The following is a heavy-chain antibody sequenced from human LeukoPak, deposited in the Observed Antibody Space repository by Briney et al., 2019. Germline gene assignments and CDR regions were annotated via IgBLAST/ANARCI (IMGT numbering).Heavy chain of an antibody. J-gene: IGHJ5*02. CDR1: GFTFRSYW. CDR2: IRYDGNAK. CDR3: ASGITGT. Sequence: GGSLRLSCAASGFTFRSYWMSWVRQAPGKGLEWVAFIRYDGNAKYYADSVKGRFTISRVNSKNTLYLQMNSLRVEDTALYYCASGITGTWGQGTLVIVSS. V-gene: IGHV3-30*02. D-gene: IGHD1-20*01.